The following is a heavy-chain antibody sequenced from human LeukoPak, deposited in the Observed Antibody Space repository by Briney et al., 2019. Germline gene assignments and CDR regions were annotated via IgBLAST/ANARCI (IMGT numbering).Heavy chain of an antibody. Sequence: PSETLSLTCAVYGGSFSGYYWSWIRQPPGKGLEWIGEINHSGSTNYNPSLKNRVTISIETPKNQFSLKLSSVTAADTAVYYCARKRRLWLRSGGNLQYYFDYWGQGTLVTVSS. CDR1: GGSFSGYY. D-gene: IGHD6-25*01. J-gene: IGHJ4*02. CDR2: INHSGST. CDR3: ARKRRLWLRSGGNLQYYFDY. V-gene: IGHV4-34*01.